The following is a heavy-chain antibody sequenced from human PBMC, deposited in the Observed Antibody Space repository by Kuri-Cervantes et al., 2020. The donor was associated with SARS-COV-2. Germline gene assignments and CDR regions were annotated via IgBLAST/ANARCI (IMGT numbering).Heavy chain of an antibody. V-gene: IGHV5-51*01. J-gene: IGHJ4*02. CDR2: IYPGDSDT. Sequence: KVSCKGSGYSFTSYWIGWVRQMPGKGLKWMGIIYPGDSDTRYSPSFQGQVTISADKSISTAYLQWSSLKASDTAMYYCAKDAQTIYCSGGSCYSDYWGQGTLVTVSS. D-gene: IGHD2-15*01. CDR1: GYSFTSYW. CDR3: AKDAQTIYCSGGSCYSDY.